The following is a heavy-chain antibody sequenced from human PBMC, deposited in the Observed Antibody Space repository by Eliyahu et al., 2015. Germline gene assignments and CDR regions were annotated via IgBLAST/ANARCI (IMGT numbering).Heavy chain of an antibody. J-gene: IGHJ4*02. D-gene: IGHD6-6*01. CDR1: GGSXSGYY. CDR3: ARRIAARPFRLDY. V-gene: IGHV4-34*01. CDR2: INHSGST. Sequence: QVQLQQWGAGLLKPSETLSLTCXVYGGSXSGYYWXWXRQPPGKGLEWXGEINHSGSTNYNPSLKSRVTISVDTSKNQFSLKLSSVTAADTAVYYCARRIAARPFRLDYWGQGTLVTVSS.